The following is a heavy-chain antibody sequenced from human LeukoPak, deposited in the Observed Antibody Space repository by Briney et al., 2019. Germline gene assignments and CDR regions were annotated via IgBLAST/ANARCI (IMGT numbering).Heavy chain of an antibody. CDR3: ATFIGSITMVRGASNWFDP. CDR2: IIPILGIA. CDR1: GGTFSSYA. D-gene: IGHD3-10*01. J-gene: IGHJ5*02. V-gene: IGHV1-69*04. Sequence: SVKVSCKASGGTFSSYAISWVRQAPGQGLEWMGRIIPILGIANYAQKFQGRVTITADKSTSTAYMELSSLRSEDTAVYYCATFIGSITMVRGASNWFDPWGQGTLVTVSS.